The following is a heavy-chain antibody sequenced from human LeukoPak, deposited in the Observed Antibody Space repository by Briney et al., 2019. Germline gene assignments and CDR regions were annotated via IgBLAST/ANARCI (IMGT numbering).Heavy chain of an antibody. CDR3: ARHRVLTDGRPNWFDP. V-gene: IGHV5-51*01. Sequence: GESLKISCKGSGYTFVTYWIGWVRQMPGKGLEWMGIIYPGDSDTRYSPSFQGQVTISADKSISTAYLQWSSLKASDTAMYYCARHRVLTDGRPNWFDPWGQGTLVTVSS. D-gene: IGHD1-1*01. J-gene: IGHJ5*02. CDR1: GYTFVTYW. CDR2: IYPGDSDT.